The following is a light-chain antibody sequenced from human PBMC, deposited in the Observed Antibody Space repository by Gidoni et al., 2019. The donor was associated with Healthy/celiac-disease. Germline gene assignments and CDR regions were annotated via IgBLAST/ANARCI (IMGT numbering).Light chain of an antibody. CDR3: QQYNNWPPLT. CDR1: QSVSSN. V-gene: IGKV3-15*01. J-gene: IGKJ4*01. CDR2: GAS. Sequence: EIVMTQSPATLSVSPGERATLSCRASQSVSSNLAWYQQKPGQAPRLLIYGASTRATGIPARFTLTISSLQSEDFAVYYCQQYNNWPPLTCGGGTKVEIK.